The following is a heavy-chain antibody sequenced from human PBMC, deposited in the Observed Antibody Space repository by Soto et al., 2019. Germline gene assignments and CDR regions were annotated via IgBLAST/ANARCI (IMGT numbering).Heavy chain of an antibody. V-gene: IGHV1-58*01. CDR2: IVVGSGNT. J-gene: IGHJ4*02. D-gene: IGHD6-13*01. CDR3: AAGWAAAGTVGN. Sequence: SVKVSCKASGFTFTSSAVQWVRQARGQRLEWIGWIVVGSGNTNYAQKFQERVTITRDMSTSTAYMELSSLRSEDTAVYYCAAGWAAAGTVGNWGQETRVTFPS. CDR1: GFTFTSSA.